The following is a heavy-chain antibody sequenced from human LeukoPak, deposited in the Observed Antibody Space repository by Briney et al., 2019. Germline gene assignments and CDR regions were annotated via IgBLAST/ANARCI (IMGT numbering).Heavy chain of an antibody. D-gene: IGHD3-3*01. Sequence: GASVKVSCKVSGYTVSDLSILWVRQAAGRGLEWMGTIYPDDDETIYAEKVQGRVTITKDTSTDTAYMQLSSLRSDDTAVYYCAALFAGFSFEFWGQGTLVTVS. V-gene: IGHV1-24*01. CDR1: GYTVSDLS. J-gene: IGHJ4*02. CDR2: IYPDDDET. CDR3: AALFAGFSFEF.